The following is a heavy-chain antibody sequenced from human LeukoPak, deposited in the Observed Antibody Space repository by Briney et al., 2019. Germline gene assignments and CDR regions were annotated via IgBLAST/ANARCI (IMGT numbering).Heavy chain of an antibody. D-gene: IGHD2-15*01. CDR1: GGTFSSYA. Sequence: SVKVSCKASGGTFSSYAISWVRQAPGQGLEWMGGIIPIFGTANYAQKFQGRVTITADESTSTAYMELSSLRSEDTAVYYCASPRSVVAATHAFDIWGQGTMVTVAS. CDR2: IIPIFGTA. V-gene: IGHV1-69*13. CDR3: ASPRSVVAATHAFDI. J-gene: IGHJ3*02.